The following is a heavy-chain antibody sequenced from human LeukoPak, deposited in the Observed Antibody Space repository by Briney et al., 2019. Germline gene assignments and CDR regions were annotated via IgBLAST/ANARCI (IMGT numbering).Heavy chain of an antibody. CDR3: ARRVTQLYYFDY. CDR2: INHSGST. CDR1: GGSFSGYY. J-gene: IGHJ4*02. Sequence: PSETLSLTCAVYGGSFSGYYWSWIRQPPGKGLEWIGEINHSGSTNYNPSLKSRVTISVDTSKNQFSLKLSSVTAADTAVYYCARRVTQLYYFDYWGQGTLVTVSS. D-gene: IGHD2-2*01. V-gene: IGHV4-34*01.